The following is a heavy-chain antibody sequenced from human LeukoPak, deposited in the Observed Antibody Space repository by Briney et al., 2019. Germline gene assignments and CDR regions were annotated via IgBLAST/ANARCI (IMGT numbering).Heavy chain of an antibody. CDR2: ISSSSSTI. D-gene: IGHD4-17*01. J-gene: IGHJ2*01. CDR1: GFTFSSYS. CDR3: ARDRDDYGDYGDWYFDL. V-gene: IGHV3-48*04. Sequence: PGGSLRLSCAASGFTFSSYSMNWVRQAPGKGLEWVSYISSSSSTIYYADSVKGRFTISRDNAKNSLYLQMNSLRAEDTAVYYCARDRDDYGDYGDWYFDLWGRGTLVTVSS.